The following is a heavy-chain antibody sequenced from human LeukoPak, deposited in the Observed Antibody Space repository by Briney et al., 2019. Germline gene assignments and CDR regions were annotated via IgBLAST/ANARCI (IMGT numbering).Heavy chain of an antibody. CDR2: IKAGNGNT. CDR1: GYTFTNDA. Sequence: ASVKVSCKDSGYTFTNDAIHWVRQAPGQRLEWMGWIKAGNGNTEYPQKFQGRVTITRDTSASTAYMELSSLRSEDTAVYYCARERDVGRYSSGWYSWDYWGQGTLVTVSS. J-gene: IGHJ4*02. V-gene: IGHV1-3*01. D-gene: IGHD6-19*01. CDR3: ARERDVGRYSSGWYSWDY.